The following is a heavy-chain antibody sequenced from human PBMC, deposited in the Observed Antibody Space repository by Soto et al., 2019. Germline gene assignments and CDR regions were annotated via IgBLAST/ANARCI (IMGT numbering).Heavy chain of an antibody. CDR2: IRSKANNYAT. J-gene: IGHJ4*02. CDR1: GFTFSASA. D-gene: IGHD2-21*02. Sequence: EVQLVESGGGLVQPGGSLKLSCATSGFTFSASAMHWVRQVSGKGLEWIARIRSKANNYATTYGPLVKGRFTISRDDSENTVYLQMNSLKTEDTAIYYCAKQIYGGNSWGQGTLVTVSS. CDR3: AKQIYGGNS. V-gene: IGHV3-73*02.